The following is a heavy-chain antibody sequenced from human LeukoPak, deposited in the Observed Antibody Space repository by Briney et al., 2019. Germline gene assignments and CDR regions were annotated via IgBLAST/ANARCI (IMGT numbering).Heavy chain of an antibody. D-gene: IGHD6-19*01. CDR3: ARDAPWQWLVGPRNGPHHDGNDY. J-gene: IGHJ4*02. CDR2: ISAYNGNT. V-gene: IGHV1-18*04. Sequence: ASVKVSCKASGHTFTSYGISWVRLAPGQGLEWMGWISAYNGNTNYAQKLQGRVTMTTDTSTSTAYMELRSLRSDDTAVYYCARDAPWQWLVGPRNGPHHDGNDYWGQGTLVTVSS. CDR1: GHTFTSYG.